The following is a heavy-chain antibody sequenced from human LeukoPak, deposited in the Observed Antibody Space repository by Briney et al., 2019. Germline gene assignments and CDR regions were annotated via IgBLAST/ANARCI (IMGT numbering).Heavy chain of an antibody. J-gene: IGHJ4*02. V-gene: IGHV1-3*01. D-gene: IGHD3-10*01. Sequence: ASVKVSCKASGYTFTSYAMHWVRQAPGQRLEWMGWINAGNGNTKYSQKFQGRVTITRDTSASTAYMELSSLRSEDTAVYYCARDLVLLWFGESKGPFDYWGQGTLVTVSP. CDR2: INAGNGNT. CDR1: GYTFTSYA. CDR3: ARDLVLLWFGESKGPFDY.